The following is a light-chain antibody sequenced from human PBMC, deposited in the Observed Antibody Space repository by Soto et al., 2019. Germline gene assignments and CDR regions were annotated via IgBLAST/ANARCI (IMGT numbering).Light chain of an antibody. Sequence: QAVVTQPPSASGTPGQRVTISCSGTSSNIGNNYVCWYQHLPGTAPKLLIYRNNPRPSGVPDRFSGSKSGTSASLAISGLRSDDEADYYCAAWDDSLSGVVFGGGTKLTVL. CDR3: AAWDDSLSGVV. V-gene: IGLV1-47*01. J-gene: IGLJ2*01. CDR1: SSNIGNNY. CDR2: RNN.